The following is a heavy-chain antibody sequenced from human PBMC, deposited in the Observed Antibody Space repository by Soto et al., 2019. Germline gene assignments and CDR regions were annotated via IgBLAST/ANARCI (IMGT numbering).Heavy chain of an antibody. CDR3: ARSGYSSSSYWFDP. CDR1: GGSISSYY. J-gene: IGHJ5*02. CDR2: IYYSGST. V-gene: IGHV4-59*01. Sequence: SETLSLTCTVSGGSISSYYWSWIRQPPGKGLEWIGYIYYSGSTNYNPSLKSRVTISVDTSKNQFSLKLSSVTAADTAVYYCARSGYSSSSYWFDPWGQGTLVTVSS. D-gene: IGHD6-6*01.